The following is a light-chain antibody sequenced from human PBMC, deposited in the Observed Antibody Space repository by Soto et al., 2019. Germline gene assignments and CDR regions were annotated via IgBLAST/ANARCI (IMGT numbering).Light chain of an antibody. CDR3: QQYNNWPLYT. J-gene: IGKJ2*01. V-gene: IGKV3-15*01. CDR1: QSVSRN. CDR2: DAS. Sequence: EIVMTQSPGTLSVSPGERATLSCRASQSVSRNLAWYQQRPGRAPRLLIYDASTRATDIPARFSGSGSGTEFTLTISSLQSEDFAVYYCQQYNNWPLYTFGQGTKLEIK.